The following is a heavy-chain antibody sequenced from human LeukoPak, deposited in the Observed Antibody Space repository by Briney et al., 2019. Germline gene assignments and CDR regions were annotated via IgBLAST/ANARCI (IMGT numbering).Heavy chain of an antibody. D-gene: IGHD6-19*01. J-gene: IGHJ4*02. CDR2: TYYRSKWYS. CDR3: ARGPQWLNY. V-gene: IGHV6-1*01. Sequence: SQTLSLTCAISGDSVSSPSAAWNWIRQSPSRGLEWLGRTYYRSKWYSAYAVSVKSLISINSDTSKNQFSLQLNSVTPEDTAIYYCARGPQWLNYWGQGTLVTVSS. CDR1: GDSVSSPSAA.